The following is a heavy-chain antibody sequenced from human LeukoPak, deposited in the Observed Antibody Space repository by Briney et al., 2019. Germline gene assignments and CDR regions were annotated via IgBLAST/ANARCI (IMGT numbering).Heavy chain of an antibody. CDR2: ISGSGGST. CDR1: XFTFSSYA. V-gene: IGHV3-23*01. D-gene: IGHD2/OR15-2a*01. CDR3: AKYSTALDY. J-gene: IGHJ4*02. Sequence: ASXFTFSSYAMSWVRQAPGKGLEWVSAISGSGGSTYYADSVKGRFTISRDNSKNTLYLQMNSLRAEDTAVYYCAKYSTALDYWGQGTLVTVSS.